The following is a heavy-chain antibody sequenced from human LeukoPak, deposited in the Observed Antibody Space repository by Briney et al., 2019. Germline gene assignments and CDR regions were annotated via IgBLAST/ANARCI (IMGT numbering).Heavy chain of an antibody. J-gene: IGHJ5*02. CDR3: ARAPLEDGVVVAANWFDP. Sequence: PSETLSLTCTVSGGSISSYYWSWIRQPPGKGLEWIGYIYYSGSTNYNPSLKSRVTISVDTSKNQFSLKLSSVTAADTAVYYCARAPLEDGVVVAANWFDPWGQGTLVTVSS. CDR1: GGSISSYY. CDR2: IYYSGST. D-gene: IGHD2-15*01. V-gene: IGHV4-59*01.